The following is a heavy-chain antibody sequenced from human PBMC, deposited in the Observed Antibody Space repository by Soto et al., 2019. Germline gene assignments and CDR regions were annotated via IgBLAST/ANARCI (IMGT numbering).Heavy chain of an antibody. Sequence: GGSLRLSCAASGFTFSSYGMHWVRQAPGKGLEWVAVIWYDGSNKYYADSVKGRFTISRDNSKNTLYLQMNSLRAEDTAVYYCARGTMIVVTAADYWGQGTLVTVSS. CDR2: IWYDGSNK. J-gene: IGHJ4*02. V-gene: IGHV3-33*01. CDR3: ARGTMIVVTAADY. CDR1: GFTFSSYG. D-gene: IGHD3-22*01.